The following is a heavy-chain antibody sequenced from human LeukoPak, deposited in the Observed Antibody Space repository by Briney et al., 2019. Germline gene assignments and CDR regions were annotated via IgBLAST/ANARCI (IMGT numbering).Heavy chain of an antibody. Sequence: GGSLRLSCAASGFTFSSYSMNWVRQAPGKGLEWVSSISSRSSYIYYADSVKGRFTISRDNAKNSLYLQMNSLRAEDTAVYYCARDGRDIVVVVAAINYYYYGMDVWGQGTTATVSS. V-gene: IGHV3-21*01. CDR3: ARDGRDIVVVVAAINYYYYGMDV. CDR1: GFTFSSYS. D-gene: IGHD2-15*01. CDR2: ISSRSSYI. J-gene: IGHJ6*02.